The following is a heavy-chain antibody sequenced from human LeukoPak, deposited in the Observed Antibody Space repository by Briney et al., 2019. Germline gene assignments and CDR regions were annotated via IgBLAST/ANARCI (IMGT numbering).Heavy chain of an antibody. V-gene: IGHV4-4*07. CDR2: IYPRGTT. CDR1: GGSIISYY. D-gene: IGHD4-23*01. CDR3: ARGVLGTTVVTDAFDI. J-gene: IGHJ3*02. Sequence: SSETLSLTCTVSGGSIISYYGSWIRQPAGKGLEWIGGIYPRGTTNYNPSLKSRVPMSVDPSKNQFSLKLRSVPAADTGVYYCARGVLGTTVVTDAFDIWGQGTMVTVSS.